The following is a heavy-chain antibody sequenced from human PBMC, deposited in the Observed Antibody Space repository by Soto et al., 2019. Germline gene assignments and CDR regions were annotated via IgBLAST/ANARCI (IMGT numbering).Heavy chain of an antibody. Sequence: EVQLLESGGGLVQPGGSLRLSCAASGFTFSSYAMSWVRQTPGKGLEWVSAISGSGDSTYYADSVKGRFTISRDNSKNTLYLQMNSLRAEDTAVYYCAKLRWGSDNWFDPWGQGTLVTGSS. V-gene: IGHV3-23*01. CDR2: ISGSGDST. D-gene: IGHD3-10*01. CDR3: AKLRWGSDNWFDP. J-gene: IGHJ5*02. CDR1: GFTFSSYA.